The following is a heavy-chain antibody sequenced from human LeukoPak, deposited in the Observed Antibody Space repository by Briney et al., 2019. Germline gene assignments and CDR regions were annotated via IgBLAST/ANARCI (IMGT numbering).Heavy chain of an antibody. D-gene: IGHD5-24*01. V-gene: IGHV3-13*01. J-gene: IGHJ4*02. Sequence: PGGSLRLSCAASGFTFSSYDMHWVRQATGKGLEWVSAIGTAGDTYYPGSVKGRFTISRENAKNSLYLQMNSLRAGDTAVYYCASADGDGYNFGFDYWGQGTLVTVSS. CDR2: IGTAGDT. CDR3: ASADGDGYNFGFDY. CDR1: GFTFSSYD.